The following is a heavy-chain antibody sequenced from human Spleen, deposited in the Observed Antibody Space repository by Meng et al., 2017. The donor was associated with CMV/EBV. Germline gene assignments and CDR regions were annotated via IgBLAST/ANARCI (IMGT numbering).Heavy chain of an antibody. Sequence: ASVKVSCKASGYTFTNYYMHWVRQAPGQGLEWMGWINPNSGGTNYAQKFQGRVTMTRDTSISTAYMELSRLRSDDTAVYYCARDFGYCSSTSCYNPFDYWGQGTLVTVSS. D-gene: IGHD2-2*03. J-gene: IGHJ4*02. CDR1: GYTFTNYY. CDR2: INPNSGGT. V-gene: IGHV1-2*02. CDR3: ARDFGYCSSTSCYNPFDY.